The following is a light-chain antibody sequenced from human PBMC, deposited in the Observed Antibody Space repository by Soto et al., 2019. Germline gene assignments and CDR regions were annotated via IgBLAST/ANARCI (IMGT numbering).Light chain of an antibody. J-gene: IGLJ1*01. CDR3: AAWDDGLNGHV. CDR2: TTN. CDR1: SSNIGTSS. V-gene: IGLV1-44*01. Sequence: QSVLTQPHSASGTPGQRVTISCSGSSSNIGTSSVHWFQQLPGTAPKLLISTTNQRPSGVPERFSGSKSSTSASLAISGLQSEDEADYYCAAWDDGLNGHVFGTGTKVTVL.